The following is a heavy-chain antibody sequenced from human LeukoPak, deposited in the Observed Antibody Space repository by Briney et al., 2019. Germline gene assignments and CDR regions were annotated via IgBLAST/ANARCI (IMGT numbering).Heavy chain of an antibody. CDR1: GFIFSSYA. CDR3: ARDSTTVRH. J-gene: IGHJ4*02. Sequence: GGSLRLSCAASGFIFSSYAMSWVRQAPGKGLEWVANIKQDGSEKYYVDSVKGRFTISRDNAKNSLYLQMNSLRAEDTAVHYCARDSTTVRHWGQGTLVTVSS. V-gene: IGHV3-7*03. CDR2: IKQDGSEK. D-gene: IGHD4-17*01.